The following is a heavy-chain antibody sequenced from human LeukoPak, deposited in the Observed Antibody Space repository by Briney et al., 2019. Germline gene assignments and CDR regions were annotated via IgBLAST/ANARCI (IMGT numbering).Heavy chain of an antibody. CDR2: ISAYNGNT. Sequence: ASVKVSCKASGYTFTSYGISWVRQAPGQGLEWMGWISAYNGNTNYAQKLQGRVTMTTDTSTSTAYMELRSLRSDDTAVYYCARDQERLIWFGELSAVDYWGQGTLVTVSS. D-gene: IGHD3-10*01. J-gene: IGHJ4*02. V-gene: IGHV1-18*01. CDR1: GYTFTSYG. CDR3: ARDQERLIWFGELSAVDY.